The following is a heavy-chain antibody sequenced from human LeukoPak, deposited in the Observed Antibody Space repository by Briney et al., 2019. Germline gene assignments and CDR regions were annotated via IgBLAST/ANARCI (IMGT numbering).Heavy chain of an antibody. CDR2: ISGSGGHT. CDR1: GFTFSIYG. Sequence: GGSLRLSCAASGFTFSIYGMTWVRQAPGKGLEWVSGISGSGGHTYYAVSVQGRFTISRDNSKNTLYLQMNSLRAEDTAVYYCAKDLGSDSSGYYPGYFQHWGQGTLVTVSS. V-gene: IGHV3-23*01. D-gene: IGHD3-22*01. CDR3: AKDLGSDSSGYYPGYFQH. J-gene: IGHJ1*01.